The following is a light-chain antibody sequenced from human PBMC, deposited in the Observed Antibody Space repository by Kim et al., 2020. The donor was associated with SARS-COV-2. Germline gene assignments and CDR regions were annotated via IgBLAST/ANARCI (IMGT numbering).Light chain of an antibody. CDR1: SLRSYY. J-gene: IGLJ2*01. CDR2: GKN. Sequence: LGQTVRITCHGDSLRSYYASWYQQKPGQAPVLVIYGKNNRHSGIPDRFSGSSSGNTASLNITGAQAEDEADYYCNSRDSSGNHLVVFGGGTQLTVL. CDR3: NSRDSSGNHLVV. V-gene: IGLV3-19*01.